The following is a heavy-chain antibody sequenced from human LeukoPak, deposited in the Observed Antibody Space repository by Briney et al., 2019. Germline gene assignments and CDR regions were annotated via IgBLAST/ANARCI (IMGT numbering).Heavy chain of an antibody. V-gene: IGHV3-30*02. D-gene: IGHD2-2*01. CDR2: IRYDGSNK. Sequence: PGGSLRLSRAASGFTFSSYSMHWVRQAPGKGLEWVAFIRYDGSNKYYADSVKGRFTISRDNSKNTLYLQMNSLRAEDTAVYYCAKDSRRYCSSTTCYDMDYWGQGTLVTVSS. CDR3: AKDSRRYCSSTTCYDMDY. J-gene: IGHJ4*02. CDR1: GFTFSSYS.